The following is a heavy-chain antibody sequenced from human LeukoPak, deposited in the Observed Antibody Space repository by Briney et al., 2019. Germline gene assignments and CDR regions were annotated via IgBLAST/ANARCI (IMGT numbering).Heavy chain of an antibody. Sequence: PSETLSLTCTVSGGSISSSSYYWGWIRQPPGKGLEWIGSIYYSGSTYYNPSLKSRVTISVDTSKNQFSLKLSSVTAADTAVYYCASPSFTMVRGWPNYYHGMDVWGQGTTVTVSS. V-gene: IGHV4-39*01. D-gene: IGHD3-10*01. CDR2: IYYSGST. J-gene: IGHJ6*02. CDR3: ASPSFTMVRGWPNYYHGMDV. CDR1: GGSISSSSYY.